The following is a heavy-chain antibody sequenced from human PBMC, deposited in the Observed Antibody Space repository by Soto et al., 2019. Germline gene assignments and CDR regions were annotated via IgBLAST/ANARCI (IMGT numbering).Heavy chain of an antibody. CDR1: GFTFSSYG. J-gene: IGHJ6*02. CDR2: ISYDGSNK. V-gene: IGHV3-30*18. Sequence: VQLVESGGGVVQPGRSLRLSCAASGFTFSSYGMHWVRQAPGKGLEWVAVISYDGSNKYYADSVKGRFTISRDNSKNTLYLQMNSLRAEDTAVYYCAKDHLVEYYYYYGMDVWGQGTTVTVSS. D-gene: IGHD2-2*01. CDR3: AKDHLVEYYYYYGMDV.